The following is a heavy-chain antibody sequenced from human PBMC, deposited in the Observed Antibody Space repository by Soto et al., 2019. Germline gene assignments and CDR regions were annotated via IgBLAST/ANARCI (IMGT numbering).Heavy chain of an antibody. Sequence: GASVKVSCKASGYTFTSYGISWVRQAPGQGLEWMGWISAYNGNTNYAQKLQGRVTMTTDTSTSTAYMELRSLRSDDTAVYYCAKDGGREGYFGNWFAPWGQGTLVTVSS. CDR3: AKDGGREGYFGNWFAP. CDR1: GYTFTSYG. D-gene: IGHD2-15*01. CDR2: ISAYNGNT. J-gene: IGHJ5*02. V-gene: IGHV1-18*01.